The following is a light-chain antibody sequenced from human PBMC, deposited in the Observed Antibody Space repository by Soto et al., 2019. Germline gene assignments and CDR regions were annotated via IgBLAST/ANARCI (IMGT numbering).Light chain of an antibody. V-gene: IGKV3-20*01. J-gene: IGKJ2*01. CDR3: PQYGGSPPGPRYT. Sequence: EIVLTQSPGTLSLSPGERATLSCRASQSVSSSYLAWYQQKPGQAPRLLIYSTSSRATGIPDRFSGSGSGTDVSLTISRLGQEDFAVYCCPQYGGSPPGPRYTFGQGTKLEIK. CDR1: QSVSSSY. CDR2: STS.